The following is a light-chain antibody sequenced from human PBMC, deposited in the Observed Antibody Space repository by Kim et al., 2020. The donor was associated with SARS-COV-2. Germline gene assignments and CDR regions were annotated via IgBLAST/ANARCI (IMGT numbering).Light chain of an antibody. CDR2: GKN. J-gene: IGLJ2*01. CDR1: SLRTYY. CDR3: NSRDNNDNVL. Sequence: SSELTQDPAVSVALGQTVRITCQGDSLRTYYTTWFQQKPGQAPIVVFYGKNNRPSGIPDRFSGSSSGNTASLTITATLAGDEADYYCNSRDNNDNVLFGGGTQLTVL. V-gene: IGLV3-19*01.